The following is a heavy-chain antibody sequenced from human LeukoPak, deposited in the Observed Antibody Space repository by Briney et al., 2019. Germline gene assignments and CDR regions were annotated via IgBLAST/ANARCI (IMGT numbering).Heavy chain of an antibody. D-gene: IGHD5-12*01. CDR1: GGSISSYY. CDR2: IYYSGST. V-gene: IGHV4-59*01. CDR3: ARVGGYDSPYFDY. J-gene: IGHJ4*02. Sequence: PSETLSLTCTVSGGSISSYYWSWIRQPPGKGLEWIGYIYYSGSTNYNPSLKSRVTISVDTSKNQFSLKLSSVTAADTAVYYCARVGGYDSPYFDYWGQGTLVTVSS.